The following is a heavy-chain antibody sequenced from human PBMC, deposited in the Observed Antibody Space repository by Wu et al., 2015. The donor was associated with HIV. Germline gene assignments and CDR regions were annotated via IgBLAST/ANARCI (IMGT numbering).Heavy chain of an antibody. CDR1: GYTFTNYY. CDR2: IDPSTGGP. V-gene: IGHV1-2*02. CDR3: ARDLXDYYGSGSYYRYYFDL. J-gene: IGHJ4*02. Sequence: QVQLVQSGAEVKKPGASVKVSCKASGYTFTNYYLHWVRQAPGHGLEWMGWIDPSTGGPNYARKFQGRVTVTRDTSVNTAYMELSRLRSDDTAVYYCARDLXDYYGSGSYYRYYFDLLGPGNAGHRLF. D-gene: IGHD3-10*01.